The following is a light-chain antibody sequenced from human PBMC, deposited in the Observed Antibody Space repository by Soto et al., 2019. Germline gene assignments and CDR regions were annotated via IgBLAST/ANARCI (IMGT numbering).Light chain of an antibody. CDR3: QQYNNWPRT. V-gene: IGKV3-15*01. J-gene: IGKJ1*01. CDR2: GAT. CDR1: QSVSSSY. Sequence: EILMTQSPATLSVSPGERATLSCRASQSVSSSYLAWYQQKPGQAHRLLIHGATTRATGIPARFSGSGSGTEFTLTISSLQSEEFAGYYCQQYNNWPRTFGQGTRWRS.